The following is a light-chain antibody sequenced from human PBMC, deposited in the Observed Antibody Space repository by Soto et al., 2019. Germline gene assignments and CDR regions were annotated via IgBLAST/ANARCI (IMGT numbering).Light chain of an antibody. CDR2: GAS. CDR1: QSVSSN. J-gene: IGKJ4*01. CDR3: QQYNNWPLT. V-gene: IGKV3-15*01. Sequence: EIVLTQSPGILSLSPGERATLSCRASQSVSSNLAWYQQKPGQAPRLLIYGASTRATGIPARFSGSGSGTEFTLTISSLQSEDFAVYYCQQYNNWPLTFGGGTKVEIK.